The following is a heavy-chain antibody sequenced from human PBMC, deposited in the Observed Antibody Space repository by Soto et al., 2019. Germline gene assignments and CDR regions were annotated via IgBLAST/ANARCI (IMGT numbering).Heavy chain of an antibody. D-gene: IGHD7-27*01. CDR3: ARGLGTNGLDV. J-gene: IGHJ6*02. CDR2: ISTYNGNT. CDR1: GYRFTTYG. Sequence: QVQLLQSGAEVKKPGASVKVSCKASGYRFTTYGITWVRLAPGQGLEWLGGISTYNGNTGYAQNLKDRVTMTTETSTSTAYMEVTSLTSDDTAVYYCARGLGTNGLDVWGQGTTVTVSS. V-gene: IGHV1-18*04.